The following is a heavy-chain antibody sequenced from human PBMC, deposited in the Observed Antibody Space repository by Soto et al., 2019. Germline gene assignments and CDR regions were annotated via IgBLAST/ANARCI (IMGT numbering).Heavy chain of an antibody. V-gene: IGHV3-48*01. CDR1: GFTFSSYS. Sequence: EVQLVESGGGLVQPGGSLRLSCAASGFTFSSYSMNWVRQAPGKGLEWVSYISSSSTIYYADSVKGRFTISRDNAKNSLYLQMNSLRAEDTAVYYCARGPPYFDWHYNWFDPWGQGTLVTVSS. D-gene: IGHD3-9*01. CDR2: ISSSSTI. CDR3: ARGPPYFDWHYNWFDP. J-gene: IGHJ5*02.